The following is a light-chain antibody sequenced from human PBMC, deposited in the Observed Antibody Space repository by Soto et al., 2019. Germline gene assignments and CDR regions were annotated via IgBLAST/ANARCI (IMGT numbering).Light chain of an antibody. V-gene: IGLV2-14*03. Sequence: QSVLAQPASFSGSPGQSITISCTGTSSDVGAYNFVSWHQQHPGKAPKLMIYNVYDRPSGISYRFSGSKSGNTASLTISGLQGEDEADYYCSAYTVSRTYVFGTGTRSPS. CDR3: SAYTVSRTYV. CDR1: SSDVGAYNF. CDR2: NVY. J-gene: IGLJ1*01.